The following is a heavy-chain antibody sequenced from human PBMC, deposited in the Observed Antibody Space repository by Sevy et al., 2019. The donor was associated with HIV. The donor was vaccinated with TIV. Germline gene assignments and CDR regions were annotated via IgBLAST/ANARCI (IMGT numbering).Heavy chain of an antibody. CDR1: GFTFRNYV. D-gene: IGHD3-10*01. Sequence: GGSLRLSCAASGFTFRNYVMNWVRQPPGKGLEWVSVISDGGGPTYYADSVKGRFTISRDDSKSTLYLQMNSLGVEDTAVYFCAKRVAGALAALDIWGQGTMVTVSS. CDR3: AKRVAGALAALDI. CDR2: ISDGGGPT. J-gene: IGHJ3*02. V-gene: IGHV3-23*01.